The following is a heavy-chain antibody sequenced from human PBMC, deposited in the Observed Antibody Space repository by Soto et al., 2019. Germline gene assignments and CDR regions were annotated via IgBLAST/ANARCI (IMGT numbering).Heavy chain of an antibody. J-gene: IGHJ5*02. CDR3: ARKDSSGYSNWFDP. V-gene: IGHV5-51*01. Sequence: EVQLVQSGAAVKQAGESLKISCKTSGYTFSRYWIAWVRQTPGRGLEWMGIIYPADSDTRYSPSFQGQVTISADKSTSTAYLHWNSLKSSDSATYYCARKDSSGYSNWFDPWGQGTLVTVSS. CDR2: IYPADSDT. CDR1: GYTFSRYW. D-gene: IGHD3-22*01.